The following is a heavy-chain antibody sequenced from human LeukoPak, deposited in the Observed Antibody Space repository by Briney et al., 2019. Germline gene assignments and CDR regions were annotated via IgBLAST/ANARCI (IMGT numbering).Heavy chain of an antibody. CDR2: ISYDGSNK. CDR1: GFTFSSYA. Sequence: PGRSLRLSCAASGFTFSSYAMHWVRQAPGKGLERVAVISYDGSNKYYADSVKGRFTISRDNSKNTLYLQMNSLRAEDTAVYYCAGLVVPYYYYYYGMDVWGQGTTVTVSS. D-gene: IGHD3-22*01. CDR3: AGLVVPYYYYYYGMDV. J-gene: IGHJ6*02. V-gene: IGHV3-30-3*01.